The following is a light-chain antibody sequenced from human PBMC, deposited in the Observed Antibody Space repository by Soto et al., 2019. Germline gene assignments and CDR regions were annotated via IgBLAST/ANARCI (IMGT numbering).Light chain of an antibody. V-gene: IGKV3-20*01. CDR1: QSVGRNS. CDR2: AAS. CDR3: QHYGTSPWA. Sequence: EIVLTQFPGTLSLSPGEIATLSCRASQSVGRNSVAWYQQKPGQAPRVIIYAASNRASGIPDRFSGSGSESDFTLTISRLEPEDFAVYYCQHYGTSPWAFGQGTKVEI. J-gene: IGKJ1*01.